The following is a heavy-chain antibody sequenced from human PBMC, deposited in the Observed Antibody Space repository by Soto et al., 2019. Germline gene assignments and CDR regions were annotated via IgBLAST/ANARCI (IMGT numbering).Heavy chain of an antibody. D-gene: IGHD3-22*01. J-gene: IGHJ3*02. CDR1: GGSISSGGYY. Sequence: SETLSLSCTVSGGSISSGGYYWSWIRQHPGKGLEWIGYIYYSGSTYYNPSLKSRVTISVDTSKNQFSLKLSSVTAADTAVYYCARDVDRNYYDSSGYSNAFDIWGQGTMVTVSS. CDR2: IYYSGST. V-gene: IGHV4-31*03. CDR3: ARDVDRNYYDSSGYSNAFDI.